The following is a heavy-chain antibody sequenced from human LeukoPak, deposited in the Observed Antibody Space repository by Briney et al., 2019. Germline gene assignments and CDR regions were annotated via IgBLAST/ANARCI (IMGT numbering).Heavy chain of an antibody. CDR1: GYTFTGYY. CDR3: AKLGSHGPYFDY. Sequence: ASVKVSRKASGYTFTGYYMHWVRQAPGQGLEWMGWINPNSGGTNYAQKFQGRVTTTRDTSVSTAYMELSRLRSDDTAVYYCAKLGSHGPYFDYWGQGTLVTVSS. D-gene: IGHD1-26*01. CDR2: INPNSGGT. V-gene: IGHV1-2*02. J-gene: IGHJ4*02.